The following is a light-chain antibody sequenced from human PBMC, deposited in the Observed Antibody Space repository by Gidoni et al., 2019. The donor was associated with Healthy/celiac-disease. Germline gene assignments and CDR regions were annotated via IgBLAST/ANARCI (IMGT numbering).Light chain of an antibody. CDR2: KAS. Sequence: DIQMTQSPSTLSASVGDRVTIPCRASQSISSWLAWYQKKPGNATKLLIYKASSLESGVPSRFSGSGSGTEFTLTISSLQPDDFATYYCQQYNSYWTFGQGTKVEIK. CDR3: QQYNSYWT. CDR1: QSISSW. V-gene: IGKV1-5*03. J-gene: IGKJ1*01.